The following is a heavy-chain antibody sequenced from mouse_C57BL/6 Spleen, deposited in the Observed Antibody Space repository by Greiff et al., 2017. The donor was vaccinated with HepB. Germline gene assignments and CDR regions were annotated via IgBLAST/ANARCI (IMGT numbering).Heavy chain of an antibody. CDR2: ISSGSSTI. CDR3: ADSNYHSPYAMDY. Sequence: EVQRVESGGGLVKPGGSLKLSCAASGFTFSDYGMHWVRQAPEKGLEWVAYISSGSSTIYYADTVKGRFTISRDNAKNTLFLQMTSLRSEDTAMYYCADSNYHSPYAMDYWGQGTSVTVSS. D-gene: IGHD2-5*01. CDR1: GFTFSDYG. J-gene: IGHJ4*01. V-gene: IGHV5-17*01.